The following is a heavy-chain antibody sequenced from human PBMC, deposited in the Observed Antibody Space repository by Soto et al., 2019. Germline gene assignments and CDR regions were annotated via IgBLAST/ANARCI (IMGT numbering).Heavy chain of an antibody. Sequence: PSETLSLTCAVYGGSFSGYYWSWIRQPPGKGLEWIGEITHSGSTNYKPSLKSRLTISVDTSKNQFSLNLTSVTAADTAVYYCATSNTTCPGCYSWGQGTLVTVSS. V-gene: IGHV4-34*10. J-gene: IGHJ5*02. CDR1: GGSFSGYY. CDR3: ATSNTTCPGCYS. D-gene: IGHD2-2*01. CDR2: ITHSGST.